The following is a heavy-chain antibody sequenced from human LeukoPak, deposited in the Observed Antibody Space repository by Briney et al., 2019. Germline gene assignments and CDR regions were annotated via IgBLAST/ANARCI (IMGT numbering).Heavy chain of an antibody. CDR1: GFTFSSYW. D-gene: IGHD6-19*01. CDR2: IKQDGSEK. Sequence: PGGSLRLSCAVSGFTFSSYWMSWVRQAPGKGLKWVANIKQDGSEKYYVDSVKGRFTISRDNAKNSLYVQMNSLRAEDTAVYYCARGGSSGWYSVGFLNYWGQGTLVSVSS. V-gene: IGHV3-7*04. CDR3: ARGGSSGWYSVGFLNY. J-gene: IGHJ4*02.